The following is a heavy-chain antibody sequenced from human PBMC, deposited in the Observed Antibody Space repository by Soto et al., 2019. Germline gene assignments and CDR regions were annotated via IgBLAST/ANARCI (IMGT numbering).Heavy chain of an antibody. Sequence: PSETLSLTCSVSGGSISSSSYYWGWIRQPPGKGLEWIGSIYYSGSTYYNPSIKGRVTISVDTSKNQFSLKLSSVTAADTAVYYCARHPLSVVVVAATASSDYWGKGTLGTASS. CDR1: GGSISSSSYY. J-gene: IGHJ4*02. D-gene: IGHD2-15*01. CDR3: ARHPLSVVVVAATASSDY. CDR2: IYYSGST. V-gene: IGHV4-39*01.